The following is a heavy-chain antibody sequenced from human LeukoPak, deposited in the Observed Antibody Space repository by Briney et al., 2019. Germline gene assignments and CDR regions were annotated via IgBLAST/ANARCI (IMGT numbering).Heavy chain of an antibody. V-gene: IGHV1-69*05. CDR2: IIPIFGTA. CDR3: ARRLKAYYYGSSGYYYYAFDI. CDR1: GGTFSRYA. D-gene: IGHD3-22*01. J-gene: IGHJ3*02. Sequence: GASVKVSCKASGGTFSRYAISWVRQAPGQGLEWMGGIIPIFGTANYAQKFQGRVTITTDESTSTAYMELRSLRSDDTAVYYCARRLKAYYYGSSGYYYYAFDIWGQGTMVTVSS.